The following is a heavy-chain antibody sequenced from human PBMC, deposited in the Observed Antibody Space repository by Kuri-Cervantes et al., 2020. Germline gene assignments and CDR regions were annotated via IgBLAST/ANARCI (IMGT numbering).Heavy chain of an antibody. CDR2: ISSSSKYI. Sequence: GESLKISCVASGFTFSTYSLNWVRQAPGKGLEWVSSISSSSKYIYYADSVKGRFTISRDNSKNTLYLQMNSLRAEDTAVYYCAKDLRDGYNNAGGTDAFDIWGQGTMVTVSS. CDR1: GFTFSTYS. J-gene: IGHJ3*02. D-gene: IGHD5-24*01. V-gene: IGHV3-21*04. CDR3: AKDLRDGYNNAGGTDAFDI.